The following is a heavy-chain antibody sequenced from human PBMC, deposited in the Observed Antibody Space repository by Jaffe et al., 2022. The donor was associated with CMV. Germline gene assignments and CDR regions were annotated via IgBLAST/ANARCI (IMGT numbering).Heavy chain of an antibody. Sequence: QITLKESGPTLVKPTQTLTLTCTFSGFSLSTSGVGVGWIRQPPGKALEWLALIYWNDDKRYSPSLKSRLTITKDTSKNQVVLTMTNMDPVDTATYYCAHSGGFVVVTAIQTYYYYGMDVWGQGTTVTVSS. CDR3: AHSGGFVVVTAIQTYYYYGMDV. D-gene: IGHD2-21*02. CDR2: IYWNDDK. CDR1: GFSLSTSGVG. J-gene: IGHJ6*02. V-gene: IGHV2-5*01.